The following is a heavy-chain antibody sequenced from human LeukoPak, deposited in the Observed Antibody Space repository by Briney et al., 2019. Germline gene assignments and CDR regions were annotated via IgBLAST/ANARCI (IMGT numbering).Heavy chain of an antibody. J-gene: IGHJ5*02. V-gene: IGHV3-23*01. Sequence: PGGSLGLSCAASGFTFSSYAMSWVRQAPGKGLEWVSAISGSGGSTYYADSVKGRFTISRDNSKNTLYLQMNSLRAEDTAVYYCAVEGSYYDFWSGAFDPWGQGTLVTVSS. CDR1: GFTFSSYA. CDR2: ISGSGGST. CDR3: AVEGSYYDFWSGAFDP. D-gene: IGHD3-3*01.